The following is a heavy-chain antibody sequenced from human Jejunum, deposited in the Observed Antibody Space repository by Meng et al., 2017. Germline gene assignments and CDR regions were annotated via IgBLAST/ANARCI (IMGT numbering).Heavy chain of an antibody. V-gene: IGHV1-69*13. CDR2: FIPIFATA. CDR1: GGTFSTYG. J-gene: IGHJ6*02. CDR3: ALYCGGGGCLVPDLYYYAMDV. Sequence: SVKVSCKASGGTFSTYGVSWVLQAPGQGLEWMGGFIPIFATANYAQRFQGRVTFTADGSTTTAYMELRGLRSDDTAVYYCALYCGGGGCLVPDLYYYAMDVWGQGTTVTVSS. D-gene: IGHD2-21*01.